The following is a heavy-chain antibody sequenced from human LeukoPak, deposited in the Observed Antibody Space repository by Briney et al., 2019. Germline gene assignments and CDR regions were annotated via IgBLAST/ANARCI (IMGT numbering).Heavy chain of an antibody. Sequence: GGSLRLSCAASGFIFSNYGMSWIRQAPGKGLEWVSYISSSDTTIYYADSVKGRFTISRDNAKNSLYLQMNSLRVEDTAVYYCARGLPATLLDYWGQGTLVTVSS. CDR2: ISSSDTTI. J-gene: IGHJ4*02. CDR3: ARGLPATLLDY. V-gene: IGHV3-11*01. D-gene: IGHD2-2*01. CDR1: GFIFSNYG.